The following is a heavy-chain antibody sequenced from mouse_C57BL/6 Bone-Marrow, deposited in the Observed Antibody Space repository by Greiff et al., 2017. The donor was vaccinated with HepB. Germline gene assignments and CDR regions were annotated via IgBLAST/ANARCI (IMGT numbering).Heavy chain of an antibody. Sequence: VMLVESGAELVRPGTSVKMSCKASGYTFTNYWIGWAKQRPGHGLEWIGDIYPGGGYTNYNEKFKGKATLTADKSSSTAYMQFSSLTSEDSAIYYCARSLTTVVAYYFDYWGQGTTLTVSS. CDR1: GYTFTNYW. CDR2: IYPGGGYT. D-gene: IGHD1-1*01. V-gene: IGHV1-63*01. J-gene: IGHJ2*01. CDR3: ARSLTTVVAYYFDY.